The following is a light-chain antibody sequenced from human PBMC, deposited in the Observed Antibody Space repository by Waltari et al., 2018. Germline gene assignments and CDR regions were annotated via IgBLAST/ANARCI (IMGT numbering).Light chain of an antibody. Sequence: SYELTQPPSMSVSPGQTATITCSGEKLGDKYASWYPQKAGQSPVLVIYRDNRRPSGIPERFSGSNSGNRATLTISGAQALDEADYYCQAWDSRTVAFGGGTKVTVL. CDR3: QAWDSRTVA. CDR2: RDN. V-gene: IGLV3-1*01. CDR1: KLGDKY. J-gene: IGLJ2*01.